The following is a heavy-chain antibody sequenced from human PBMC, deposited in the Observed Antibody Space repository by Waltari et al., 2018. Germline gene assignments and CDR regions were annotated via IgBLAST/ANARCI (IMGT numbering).Heavy chain of an antibody. J-gene: IGHJ4*02. CDR1: GIPFSHYA. CDR2: ITVGDDT. V-gene: IGHV3-23*01. Sequence: EVQLLESGGDLVQPGGSLSLSCAAPGIPFSHYAINWVRLAPGTGLEWVSAITVGDDTYYADSVKGRFTISRDTSKDTVHLQMNGLRAEDTAVYYCATPFYNWDDPLHSWGQGTLVTVSS. CDR3: ATPFYNWDDPLHS. D-gene: IGHD1-20*01.